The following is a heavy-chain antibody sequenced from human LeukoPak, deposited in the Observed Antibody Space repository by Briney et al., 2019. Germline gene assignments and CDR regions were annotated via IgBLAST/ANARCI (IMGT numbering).Heavy chain of an antibody. D-gene: IGHD1-26*01. CDR3: AKGRSSSVGAPLDY. CDR2: IGTAGDT. Sequence: GGSLRLSCAASGFTFSSYDMHWVRQATGKGLEWVSAIGTAGDTYYPDSVKGRFTISRDNSKNTLYLQMNSLRAEDTAVYYCAKGRSSSVGAPLDYWGQGTLVTVSS. V-gene: IGHV3-13*01. J-gene: IGHJ4*02. CDR1: GFTFSSYD.